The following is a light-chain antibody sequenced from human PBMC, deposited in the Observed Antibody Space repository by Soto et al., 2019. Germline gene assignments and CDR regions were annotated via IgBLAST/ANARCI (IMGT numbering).Light chain of an antibody. Sequence: EIVLTQSPCTLSLSLGERATLXXRASXSVSNNYLAGYQQKPGQAARLLXXGASTRATGIPARFSGSGRGSGTEFTLTSSSLHPEDFAVYYCQQDNNVPSTFGQGTRLEIK. CDR1: XSVSNNY. J-gene: IGKJ5*01. V-gene: IGKV3D-7*01. CDR2: GAS. CDR3: QQDNNVPST.